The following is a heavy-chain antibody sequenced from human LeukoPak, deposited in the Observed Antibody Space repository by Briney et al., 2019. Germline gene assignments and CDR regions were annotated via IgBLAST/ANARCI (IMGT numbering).Heavy chain of an antibody. Sequence: PGGPLRLSSSASGFTFYNFWMAWDRQAPGKGLEWVANIKQDGSTKHYADSLKGRFTISRDNPKNSLYLQMNNLRADDTAVYYCTRETDGSLDYGGQGLLVTVAS. D-gene: IGHD1-26*01. J-gene: IGHJ4*02. CDR2: IKQDGSTK. V-gene: IGHV3-7*01. CDR1: GFTFYNFW. CDR3: TRETDGSLDY.